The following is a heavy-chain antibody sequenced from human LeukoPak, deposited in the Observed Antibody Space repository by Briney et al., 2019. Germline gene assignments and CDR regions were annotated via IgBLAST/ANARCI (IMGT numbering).Heavy chain of an antibody. J-gene: IGHJ4*02. Sequence: GGSLRLSCAASGFTVSSSYMSWVRQAPGKGLEWVSVIYRGGTTYYADSVKGRFTISRDTSKNTLYLQMNSLRAEDTAVYYCAKTYYHDNNGYYYFDYWGQGTLVTVSS. CDR1: GFTVSSSY. CDR2: IYRGGTT. CDR3: AKTYYHDNNGYYYFDY. V-gene: IGHV3-66*01. D-gene: IGHD3-22*01.